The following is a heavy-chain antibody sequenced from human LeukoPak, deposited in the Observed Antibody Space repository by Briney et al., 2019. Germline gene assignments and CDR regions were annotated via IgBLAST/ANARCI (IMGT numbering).Heavy chain of an antibody. Sequence: GGSLRLSCAASGFIFSSYGTHWVRQAPGKGLEWVAVISSDGRNKYYADSVKGRFTISRDNSKNTLYLQMNSLRAEDTAVYYCAKDLRRELYIGYWGQGTLVTVSS. CDR2: ISSDGRNK. V-gene: IGHV3-30*18. J-gene: IGHJ4*02. D-gene: IGHD1-26*01. CDR3: AKDLRRELYIGY. CDR1: GFIFSSYG.